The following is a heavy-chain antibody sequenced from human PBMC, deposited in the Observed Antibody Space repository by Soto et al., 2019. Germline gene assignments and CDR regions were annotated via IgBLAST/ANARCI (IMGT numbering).Heavy chain of an antibody. CDR1: GYMFSSHG. V-gene: IGHV1-18*01. CDR2: ISPKSGDT. D-gene: IGHD4-17*01. CDR3: GREAGDYDWYFDL. J-gene: IGHJ2*01. Sequence: QVQLLQSGAEVKEPGASVKVSCKTSGYMFSSHGLYWVRQAPGQGLEWMGWISPKSGDTNYVQSVQGRLTRSTDTSTSTAYLELRSLTSDDTAVYYCGREAGDYDWYFDLWGRGTPVTVSS.